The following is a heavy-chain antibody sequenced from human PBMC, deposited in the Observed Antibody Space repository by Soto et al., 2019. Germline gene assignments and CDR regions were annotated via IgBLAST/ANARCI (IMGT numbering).Heavy chain of an antibody. Sequence: SVKVSCKASGGTFSSYAISWVRQAPGQGLEKMGGIIPIFGTANYAQKFQGRVTITADESTSTAYMELSSLRSEDTAVYYCAREDAYYDDSGGCYWPNWFDPWGQGTLVTVSS. J-gene: IGHJ5*02. CDR3: AREDAYYDDSGGCYWPNWFDP. D-gene: IGHD3-22*01. CDR1: GGTFSSYA. V-gene: IGHV1-69*13. CDR2: IIPIFGTA.